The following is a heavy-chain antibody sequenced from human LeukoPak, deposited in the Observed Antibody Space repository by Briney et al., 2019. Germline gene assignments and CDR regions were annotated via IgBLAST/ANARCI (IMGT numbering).Heavy chain of an antibody. J-gene: IGHJ4*02. Sequence: SETLSLTCTVSGYSISSGYYWGWVRQPPGKVLEWIGSIYHSGSTYDNPSLKSRVTISVATSKNQFSLKLSSVTAADTAVYYCARLVDTAADYWGQGTLVTVSS. CDR2: IYHSGST. CDR1: GYSISSGYY. CDR3: ARLVDTAADY. D-gene: IGHD5-18*01. V-gene: IGHV4-38-2*02.